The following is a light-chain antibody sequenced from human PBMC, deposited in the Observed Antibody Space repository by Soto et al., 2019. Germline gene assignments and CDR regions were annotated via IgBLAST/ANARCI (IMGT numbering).Light chain of an antibody. CDR1: SSAFGSHNL. J-gene: IGLJ1*01. Sequence: ALTQPASVSGSHAQSSTISCTETSSAFGSHNLVSWYQQHPGKAPKFLIFETRKRPSGVSIRFSGSKSGNTASLTISGLQPEDEADYYCCSYPNFSSFLYIFGSGSNFAVL. CDR3: CSYPNFSSFLYI. CDR2: ETR. V-gene: IGLV2-23*02.